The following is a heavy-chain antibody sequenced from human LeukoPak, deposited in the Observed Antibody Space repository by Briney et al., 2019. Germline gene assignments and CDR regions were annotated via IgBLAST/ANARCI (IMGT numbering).Heavy chain of an antibody. CDR2: IYPGDSET. D-gene: IGHD2-15*01. V-gene: IGHV5-51*01. J-gene: IGHJ4*02. CDR1: GYSFTSYW. Sequence: GESLKISCKGSGYSFTSYWIGWVRQMPGKDLEWMGIIYPGDSETTYSPSFQGQVTISADKSISTAYLQWSSLKASDTAMYYCARHSGYCNGGSCYYGYWGQGTLVTVSS. CDR3: ARHSGYCNGGSCYYGY.